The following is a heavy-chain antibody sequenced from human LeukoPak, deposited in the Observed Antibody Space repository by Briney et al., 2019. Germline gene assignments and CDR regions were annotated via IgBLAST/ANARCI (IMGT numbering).Heavy chain of an antibody. CDR2: ISYDGSNK. CDR3: ARDLLYGSGSTRPTYYYYYGMDV. Sequence: GGSPRLSCAASGFTFSSYAMHWVRQAPGKGLEWVAVISYDGSNKYYADSVKGRFTISRDNSKNTLYLQMNSLRAEDTAVYYCARDLLYGSGSTRPTYYYYYGMDVWGQGTTVTVSS. J-gene: IGHJ6*02. D-gene: IGHD3-10*01. CDR1: GFTFSSYA. V-gene: IGHV3-30*04.